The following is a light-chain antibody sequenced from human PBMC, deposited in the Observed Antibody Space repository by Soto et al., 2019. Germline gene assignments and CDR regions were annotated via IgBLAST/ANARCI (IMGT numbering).Light chain of an antibody. CDR3: TSWDDNLNAVV. CDR2: AND. Sequence: QSVLTQPPSTSATPGQGVSISCSGSVSNIGTFYVSWYQHFPGTAPKLLIYANDQRPSGVPDRFSASKSGTSGSLAISGLQSEDAADYYCTSWDDNLNAVVFGGGTKVTVL. V-gene: IGLV1-47*02. CDR1: VSNIGTFY. J-gene: IGLJ2*01.